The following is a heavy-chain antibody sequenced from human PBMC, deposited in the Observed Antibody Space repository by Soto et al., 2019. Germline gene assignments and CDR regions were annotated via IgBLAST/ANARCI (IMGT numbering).Heavy chain of an antibody. D-gene: IGHD6-19*01. CDR3: ARRDSSGWYYFDY. CDR2: ISSSSSTI. Sequence: EVQLVESGGGLVQPGGSLRLSCAASGFTFSSFGMNWVRQAPGKGLEWVSYISSSSSTIYYADSVKGRFTISRDNAKNSLYLKMNSLRDEDTAVYYCARRDSSGWYYFDYWGQGTLVTVSS. CDR1: GFTFSSFG. J-gene: IGHJ4*02. V-gene: IGHV3-48*02.